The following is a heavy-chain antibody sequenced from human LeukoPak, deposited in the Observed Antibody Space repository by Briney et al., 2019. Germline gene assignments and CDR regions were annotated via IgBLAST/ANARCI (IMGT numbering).Heavy chain of an antibody. CDR2: ISHSGST. J-gene: IGHJ4*02. CDR1: GYAVSSGYD. Sequence: SETLCLTCTVSGYAVSSGYDWGWIGPPPGKGLAWIGCISHSGSTYYSPSLKTRVTISVDTSKNQFCLKLSSVTAADTAVYFCARRAAYSGSSGGFDSWGQGTLVTVSS. V-gene: IGHV4-38-2*02. CDR3: ARRAAYSGSSGGFDS. D-gene: IGHD6-6*01.